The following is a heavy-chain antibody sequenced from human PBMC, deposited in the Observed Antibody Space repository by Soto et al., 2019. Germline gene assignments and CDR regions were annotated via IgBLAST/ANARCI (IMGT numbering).Heavy chain of an antibody. D-gene: IGHD3-22*01. J-gene: IGHJ4*02. CDR1: GYRFTTYW. V-gene: IGHV5-51*01. CDR2: NYPGGCDI. CDR3: ARQAYNNDTNSFGY. Sequence: SQTISRMGSGYRFTTYWIGWVRQMPGKGLEWMGFNYPGGCDIRFRPSLQAQVTVSADRSFSTAYLQWSSLRVSATAMYYCARQAYNNDTNSFGYWGQGTLVTVSS.